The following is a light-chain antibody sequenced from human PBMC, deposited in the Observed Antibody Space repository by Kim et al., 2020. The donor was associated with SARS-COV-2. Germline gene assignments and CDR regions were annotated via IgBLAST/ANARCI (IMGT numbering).Light chain of an antibody. Sequence: SPGERATLSCRASQSVSRSFLAWYQQKPGQAPMLLICGASSRATYIPDMFSGSGSGTDFTLTISRLEPEDFAVYYCQQYGRSPLTFGGGTKVDIK. CDR2: GAS. J-gene: IGKJ4*01. CDR3: QQYGRSPLT. CDR1: QSVSRSF. V-gene: IGKV3-20*01.